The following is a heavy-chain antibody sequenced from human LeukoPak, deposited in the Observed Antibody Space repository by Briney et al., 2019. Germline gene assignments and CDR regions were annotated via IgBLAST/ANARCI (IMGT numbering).Heavy chain of an antibody. CDR2: ISSSGSTT. J-gene: IGHJ4*02. CDR1: GFIFSDCY. Sequence: GGSLRLSCAASGFIFSDCYMSWIRQAPGKGLEWVSYISSSGSTTYYAESVKGRFTISRDNAKNSLYLQMNSLRAEDTAVYYCARAMVYATYFDYWGQGTLVTVSS. CDR3: ARAMVYATYFDY. V-gene: IGHV3-11*01. D-gene: IGHD2-8*01.